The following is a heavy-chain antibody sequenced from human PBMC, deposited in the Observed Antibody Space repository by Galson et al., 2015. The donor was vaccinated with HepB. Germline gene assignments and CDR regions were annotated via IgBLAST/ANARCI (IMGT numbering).Heavy chain of an antibody. Sequence: SLRLSCAASGFTFTTYSMNWVRQAPGKGLEWVSSVSTTSIIYYADSVKGRFTISRDNANNSLYLQMNSLRDDDTAVYYCARDRLGYYGMDVWGQGTTVTVSS. CDR2: VSTTSII. CDR1: GFTFTTYS. CDR3: ARDRLGYYGMDV. V-gene: IGHV3-48*02. D-gene: IGHD6-19*01. J-gene: IGHJ6*02.